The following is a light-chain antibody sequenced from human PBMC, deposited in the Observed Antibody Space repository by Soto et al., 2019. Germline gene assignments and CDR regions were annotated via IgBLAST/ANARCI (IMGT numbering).Light chain of an antibody. V-gene: IGKV1-17*03. CDR1: ECMSNY. CDR2: AAS. Sequence: IQMTQSPSAMSASVGDRVTITCGASECMSNYLAWFQQKPGKVPKRVIYAASSLQSGVPSRIRGSEYGTESTTTTRRMKNGDVETDHCLQHKRYTRTFGPGTKVDIK. CDR3: LQHKRYTRT. J-gene: IGKJ1*01.